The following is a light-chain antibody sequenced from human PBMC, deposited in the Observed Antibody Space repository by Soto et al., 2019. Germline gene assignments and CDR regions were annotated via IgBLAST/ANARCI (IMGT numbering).Light chain of an antibody. V-gene: IGKV1D-12*01. J-gene: IGKJ5*01. CDR1: LGIGSW. Sequence: DIQVTQAPSSVSASVGDRVTITCLASLGIGSWFAWYQQKPGKVPKLLIYAASILQSGVPSRFSGSGSGTDFTLTINNLQPEDFATYYCQQAKSFPVSFGQGTRLEIK. CDR2: AAS. CDR3: QQAKSFPVS.